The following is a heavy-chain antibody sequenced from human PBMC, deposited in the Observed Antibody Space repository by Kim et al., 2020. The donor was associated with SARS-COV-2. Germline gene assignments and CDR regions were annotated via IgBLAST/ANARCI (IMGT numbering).Heavy chain of an antibody. CDR3: ARDPQGYCSGGSCRTQQNDAFDI. CDR2: IYHSGST. V-gene: IGHV4-4*02. Sequence: SETLSLTCAVSGGSISSSNWWSWVRQPPGKGLEWIGEIYHSGSTNYNPSLKSRVTISVDKSKNQFSLKLSSVTAADTAVYYCARDPQGYCSGGSCRTQQNDAFDIWGQGTMVTVSS. J-gene: IGHJ3*02. D-gene: IGHD2-15*01. CDR1: GGSISSSNW.